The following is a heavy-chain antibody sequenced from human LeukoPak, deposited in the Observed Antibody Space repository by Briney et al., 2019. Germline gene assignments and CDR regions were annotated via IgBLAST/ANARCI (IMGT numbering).Heavy chain of an antibody. D-gene: IGHD3-22*01. CDR1: GGAFSGYY. J-gene: IGHJ4*02. V-gene: IGHV4-34*01. CDR3: ARGNTYYYDSSGYYPFDY. Sequence: SETLSLTCAVYGGAFSGYYWSWIRQPPGKGLEWIGGINHSGSTNYNPSLKSRVTISVDTSKNQFSLKLSSVTAADTAVYYCARGNTYYYDSSGYYPFDYWGQGTLVTVSS. CDR2: INHSGST.